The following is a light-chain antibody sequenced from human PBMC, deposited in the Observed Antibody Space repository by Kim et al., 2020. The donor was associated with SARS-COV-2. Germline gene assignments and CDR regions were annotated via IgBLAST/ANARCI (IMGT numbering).Light chain of an antibody. CDR1: SKVCCCYDA. J-gene: IGLJ1*01. CDR3: SSYTRADTYV. Sequence: TSSRTGDSKVCCCYDAVACYQRHPGRVPKVIVHDVTRVPWGVSGRFSGSKSGNTTSLTISFLQAEDEADYYCSSYTRADTYVFGTGTKVTVL. V-gene: IGLV2-14*03. CDR2: DVT.